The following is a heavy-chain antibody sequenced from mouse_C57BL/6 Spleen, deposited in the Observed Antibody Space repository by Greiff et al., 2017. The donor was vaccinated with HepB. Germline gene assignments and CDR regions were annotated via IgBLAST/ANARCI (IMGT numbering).Heavy chain of an antibody. V-gene: IGHV14-4*01. CDR3: TTAQGAGFAY. Sequence: EVQLQQSGAELVRPGASVKLSCTASGFNIKDDYMHWVKQRPEQGLEWIGWIDPENGDTEYASKFQGKATITADTSSNTAYLQLSSLTSEDTAVYYCTTAQGAGFAYWGQGTLVTVSA. D-gene: IGHD3-2*02. CDR2: IDPENGDT. CDR1: GFNIKDDY. J-gene: IGHJ3*01.